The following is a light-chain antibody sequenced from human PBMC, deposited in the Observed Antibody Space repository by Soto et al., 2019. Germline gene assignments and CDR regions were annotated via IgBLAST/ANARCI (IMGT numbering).Light chain of an antibody. V-gene: IGLV8-61*01. CDR1: SGSVSTSYY. Sequence: QTVVTQEPSFSVSPGGAVTLTCGLSSGSVSTSYYPSWYQQTPGQPPRTLIYDTNSLSSGVPDRFSGSIVGNKAALTITGAQADDESDYYCMLYMGGGVSIFGGGTQLTVL. CDR3: MLYMGGGVSI. CDR2: DTN. J-gene: IGLJ2*01.